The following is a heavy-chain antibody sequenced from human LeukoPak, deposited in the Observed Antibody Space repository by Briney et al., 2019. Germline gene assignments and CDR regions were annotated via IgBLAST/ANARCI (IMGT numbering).Heavy chain of an antibody. CDR3: AKEGKGTPTGTYYYDSSVPSHFDY. CDR1: GFTFSSYG. CDR2: ISGSGGST. J-gene: IGHJ4*02. Sequence: PGGSLRLSCAASGFTFSSYGMSWVRQAPGKGLEWVSAISGSGGSTYYADSVKGRFTISRDNSKNTLYLQMNSLRAEDTAVYYCAKEGKGTPTGTYYYDSSVPSHFDYWGQGTLVTVSS. V-gene: IGHV3-23*01. D-gene: IGHD3-22*01.